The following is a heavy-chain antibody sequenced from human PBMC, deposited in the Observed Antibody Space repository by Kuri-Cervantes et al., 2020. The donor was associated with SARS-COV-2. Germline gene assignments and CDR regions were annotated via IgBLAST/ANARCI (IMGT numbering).Heavy chain of an antibody. CDR3: AREDHDFWSGYVDY. CDR2: ISYDGSNK. CDR1: GFTFSSYA. D-gene: IGHD3-3*01. V-gene: IGHV3-30-3*01. Sequence: GGSLRLSCAASGFTFSSYAMHWVRQAPGKGLEWVAVISYDGSNKYYADSVKGRFTISRDNSKNTLYLQMNSLRAEDTAVYYCAREDHDFWSGYVDYWGQGTLVTVSS. J-gene: IGHJ4*02.